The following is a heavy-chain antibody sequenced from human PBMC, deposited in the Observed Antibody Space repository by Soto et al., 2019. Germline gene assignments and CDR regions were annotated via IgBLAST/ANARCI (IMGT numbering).Heavy chain of an antibody. CDR1: GFTFSNYG. Sequence: QVQLVESGGGVVQPGRSLRLSCAASGFTFSNYGMHWVRQAPGKGLEWVAVILNDVSNRYHADSVKDRFTISRDNSKNMLYLQMHSLRAEDTAVYYCARDDEYSGNGMDVWGQGTTVTVS. CDR2: ILNDVSNR. J-gene: IGHJ6*02. CDR3: ARDDEYSGNGMDV. V-gene: IGHV3-33*01. D-gene: IGHD3-10*01.